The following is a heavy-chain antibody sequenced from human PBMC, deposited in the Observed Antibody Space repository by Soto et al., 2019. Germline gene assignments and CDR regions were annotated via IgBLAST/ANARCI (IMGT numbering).Heavy chain of an antibody. CDR3: AREGLRGPIYYGMDV. CDR2: IYYSGST. J-gene: IGHJ6*02. CDR1: GGSISSGGYY. V-gene: IGHV4-31*03. D-gene: IGHD4-17*01. Sequence: QVQLQESGPGLVKPSQTLSLTCTVSGGSISSGGYYWSWIRQHPGKGLEWIGYIYYSGSTYYNPSLKSRVTISVDTSKNQFSLKLSSVTAADTAMYYCAREGLRGPIYYGMDVWGQGTTVTVSS.